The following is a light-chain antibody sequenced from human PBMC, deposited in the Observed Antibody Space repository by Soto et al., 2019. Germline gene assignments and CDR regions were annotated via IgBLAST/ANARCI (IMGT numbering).Light chain of an antibody. Sequence: EIVLTQSPGTLTLSPGERATLSCRASQSVSSTYLAWYQQKPGQAPRLLIYGASSRATGIPDRFSGSGSATVFTLTSSRLEPEYFAVYYCQRYGSSRTFGQGTKVEIK. CDR2: GAS. V-gene: IGKV3-20*01. CDR1: QSVSSTY. CDR3: QRYGSSRT. J-gene: IGKJ1*01.